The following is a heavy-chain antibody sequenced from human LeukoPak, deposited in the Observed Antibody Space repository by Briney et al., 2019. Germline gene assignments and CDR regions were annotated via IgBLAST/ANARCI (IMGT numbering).Heavy chain of an antibody. CDR3: ARGNGHSSSSRYFDY. Sequence: PGGPLRLSCAASGFTVSSNYMNWVRQAPGKGLEWVSVIASGGSTYYADPVKGRFTISRDTSKNTLYLQMNSLRAEDTAVYYCARGNGHSSSSRYFDYWGQGTLVTVSS. CDR2: IASGGST. CDR1: GFTVSSNY. V-gene: IGHV3-66*01. D-gene: IGHD6-6*01. J-gene: IGHJ4*02.